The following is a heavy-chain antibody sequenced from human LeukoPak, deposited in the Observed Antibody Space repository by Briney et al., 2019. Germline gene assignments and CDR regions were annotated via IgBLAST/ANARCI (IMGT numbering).Heavy chain of an antibody. J-gene: IGHJ4*02. D-gene: IGHD1-14*01. Sequence: GGSLRLSCAASGFTFSSYAMHWVRRAPGKGLEWVAVISYDGSNKYYADSVKGRFTISRDNSKNTLYLQMNSLRAEDTAVYYCARVTERDWGQGTLVTVSS. CDR1: GFTFSSYA. CDR3: ARVTERD. CDR2: ISYDGSNK. V-gene: IGHV3-30*04.